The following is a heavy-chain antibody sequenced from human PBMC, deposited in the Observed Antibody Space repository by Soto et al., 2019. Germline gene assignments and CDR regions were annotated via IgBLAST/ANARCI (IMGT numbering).Heavy chain of an antibody. CDR3: ARSHYDILTGYYYYYYGMDV. CDR1: GGSISIGGYY. CDR2: IYYSGST. J-gene: IGHJ6*02. D-gene: IGHD3-9*01. V-gene: IGHV4-31*03. Sequence: LSLTCTVSGGSISIGGYYWSLIRQHPGKGLEWIGYIYYSGSTYYNPSLKSRVTISVDTSKNQFSLKLSSVTAADTAVYYCARSHYDILTGYYYYYYGMDVWGQGTTVTVSS.